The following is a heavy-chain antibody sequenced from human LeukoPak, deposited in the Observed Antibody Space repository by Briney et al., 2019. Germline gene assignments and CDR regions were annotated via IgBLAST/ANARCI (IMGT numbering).Heavy chain of an antibody. D-gene: IGHD4-17*01. Sequence: PSETLSLTCTVSGGSISSYYWSWIRQPPGKGLEWIGCIYYSGSTNYNPSLKSRATISVDTSKNQFSLKLSSVTAADTAVYYCAGSTDYGGNSPFDYWGQGTLVTVSS. V-gene: IGHV4-59*08. CDR3: AGSTDYGGNSPFDY. J-gene: IGHJ4*02. CDR1: GGSISSYY. CDR2: IYYSGST.